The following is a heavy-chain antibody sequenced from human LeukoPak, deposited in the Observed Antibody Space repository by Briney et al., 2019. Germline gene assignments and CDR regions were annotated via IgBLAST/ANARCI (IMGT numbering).Heavy chain of an antibody. CDR2: ISYDGSNK. CDR1: GFTFSSYA. D-gene: IGHD3-3*01. V-gene: IGHV3-30-3*01. J-gene: IGHJ6*02. Sequence: GGSLRLSCEASGFTFSSYAMSWVRQAPGKGLEWVAVISYDGSNKYYADSVKGRFTISRDNSKNTLYLQMNSLRAEDTAVYYCARDQGAYYDFWSGYSRQDYYYYGMDVWGQGTTVTVSS. CDR3: ARDQGAYYDFWSGYSRQDYYYYGMDV.